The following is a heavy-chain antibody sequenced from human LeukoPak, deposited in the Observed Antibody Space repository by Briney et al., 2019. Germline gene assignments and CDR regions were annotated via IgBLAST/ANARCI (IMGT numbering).Heavy chain of an antibody. D-gene: IGHD3-22*01. CDR2: ISAYSGNT. CDR1: GYTFTSYG. CDR3: ARVVSHSSGYYYGEHWFDP. V-gene: IGHV1-18*01. J-gene: IGHJ5*02. Sequence: GASVKVSCKASGYTFTSYGISWVRQAPGQGLEWMGRISAYSGNTNYAQKLQGRVTMTTDTSTSTAYMEPRSLRSDDTAVYYCARVVSHSSGYYYGEHWFDPWGQGTLVTVSS.